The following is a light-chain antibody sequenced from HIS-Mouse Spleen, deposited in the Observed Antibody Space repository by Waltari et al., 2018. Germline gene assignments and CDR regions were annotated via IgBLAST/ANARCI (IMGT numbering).Light chain of an antibody. Sequence: QSALTQPASVSGSPGQSITISCTRTSSDVGSYNLVSWYQQHPGKAPKLMIYEGSKRPSWVSNRFSGSKSGNTASLTISGLQAEDEADYYCCSYAGSSTWVFGGGTKLTVL. CDR2: EGS. J-gene: IGLJ3*02. V-gene: IGLV2-23*01. CDR1: SSDVGSYNL. CDR3: CSYAGSSTWV.